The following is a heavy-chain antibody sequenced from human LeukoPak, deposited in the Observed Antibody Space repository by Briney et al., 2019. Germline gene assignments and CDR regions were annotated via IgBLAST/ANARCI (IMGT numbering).Heavy chain of an antibody. V-gene: IGHV4-34*01. Sequence: PSETLSLTCAVYGGSFSGYYWSWIRQPPGKGLEWIGNIYYSGITYYNPSLKSRVTISLDTSKNQFSLKLSSVPAADTDVYYCARQSGPYHSGSGIDYWGQGTLVTVSS. CDR2: IYYSGIT. J-gene: IGHJ4*02. CDR1: GGSFSGYY. D-gene: IGHD3-10*01. CDR3: ARQSGPYHSGSGIDY.